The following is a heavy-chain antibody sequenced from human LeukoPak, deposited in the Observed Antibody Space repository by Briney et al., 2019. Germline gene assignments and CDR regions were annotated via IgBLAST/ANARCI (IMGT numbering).Heavy chain of an antibody. CDR3: TRSRGHGSQDY. Sequence: SETLSLTCTVSGGSFNDYYWGWIRQPPGKGLEWIGSIYYSGTTFYNPSLKNRVTISMDTSKSQFSLKLSSVTAADTAVYSCTRSRGHGSQDYWGQGTLVTVS. CDR1: GGSFNDYY. V-gene: IGHV4-39*07. CDR2: IYYSGTT. J-gene: IGHJ4*02. D-gene: IGHD1-26*01.